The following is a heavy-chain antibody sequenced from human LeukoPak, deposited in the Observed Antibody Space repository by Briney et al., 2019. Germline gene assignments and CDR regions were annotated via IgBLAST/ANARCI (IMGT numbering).Heavy chain of an antibody. D-gene: IGHD1-26*01. CDR2: WEN. V-gene: IGHV4-61*01. Sequence: SETLSLACTVSGASVSSGPYYWSWIRQPPGEGLEWIGWENNYNVSLKSRVIISVDRSKNQFSLTFISVTAADTAVYFCARETAERYRGSYFDFWGQGALVTVSS. CDR3: ARETAERYRGSYFDF. J-gene: IGHJ4*02. CDR1: GASVSSGPYY.